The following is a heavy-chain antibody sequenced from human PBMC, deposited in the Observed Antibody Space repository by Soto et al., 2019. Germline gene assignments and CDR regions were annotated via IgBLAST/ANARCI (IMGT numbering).Heavy chain of an antibody. CDR2: IYYSGST. V-gene: IGHV4-39*01. D-gene: IGHD4-4*01. CDR1: CGSISSSSYY. Sequence: SDTLSLTCTVSCGSISSSSYYWGWICQPPGEGLEWIGSIYYSGSTYYNPSLKSRVTISVDTSKNQFSLKLSSVTAADTAVYYCARHRAVTPRFYYYYGMDVWGQGTTVT. CDR3: ARHRAVTPRFYYYYGMDV. J-gene: IGHJ6*02.